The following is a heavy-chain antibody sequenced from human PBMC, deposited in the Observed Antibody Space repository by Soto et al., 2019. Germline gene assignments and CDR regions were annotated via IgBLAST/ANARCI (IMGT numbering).Heavy chain of an antibody. J-gene: IGHJ5*02. CDR1: GYTFTGYY. V-gene: IGHV1-2*02. D-gene: IGHD3-16*01. CDR3: ARWGDHDYVWGSSNWFDP. CDR2: INPNSGGT. Sequence: ASVKVSCKASGYTFTGYYMHWVLQAPGQGLEWMGWINPNSGGTNYAQKFQGRVTMTRDTSISTAYMELSRLRSDDTAVYYCARWGDHDYVWGSSNWFDPWGQGTLVTVSS.